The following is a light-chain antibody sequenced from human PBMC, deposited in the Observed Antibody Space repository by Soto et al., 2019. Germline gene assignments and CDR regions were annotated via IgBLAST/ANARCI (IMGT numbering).Light chain of an antibody. Sequence: QSVLTQPASVSGSPGQSITISCTGSSSDVGGYNYFSWYQQLPGKAPKLMIYDVSNRPSGVSNRFSGSKSGNTATLTISGLQAEDEADYYCSSYTSSLTLVVFGGGTKVTVL. J-gene: IGLJ2*01. CDR1: SSDVGGYNY. CDR3: SSYTSSLTLVV. CDR2: DVS. V-gene: IGLV2-14*01.